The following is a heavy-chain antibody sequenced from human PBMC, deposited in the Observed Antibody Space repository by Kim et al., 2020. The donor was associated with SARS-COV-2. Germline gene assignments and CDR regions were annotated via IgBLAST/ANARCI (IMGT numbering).Heavy chain of an antibody. Sequence: GGSLRLSCAASGFTFSNAWMSWVRQAPGKGLEWVGRIKSKTDGGTTDYAAPVKGRFTISRDDSKNTLYLQMNSLKTEDTAVYYCTTAPYDYVWGSYRSTTPWGQGTLVTVSS. D-gene: IGHD3-16*02. V-gene: IGHV3-15*01. CDR1: GFTFSNAW. CDR2: IKSKTDGGTT. CDR3: TTAPYDYVWGSYRSTTP. J-gene: IGHJ5*02.